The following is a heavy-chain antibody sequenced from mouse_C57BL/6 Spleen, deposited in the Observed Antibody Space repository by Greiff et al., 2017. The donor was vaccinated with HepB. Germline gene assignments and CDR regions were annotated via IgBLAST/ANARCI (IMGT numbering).Heavy chain of an antibody. CDR1: GYTFTSYW. J-gene: IGHJ4*01. D-gene: IGHD2-3*01. Sequence: VQLQQPGAELVKPGASVKMSCKASGYTFTSYWITWVKQRPGQGLEWIGDIYPGSGSTNYNEKFKSKATLTAVTSASTAYMELSSLTNEDSAVYYCTTGGWLLEAMDYWGQGTSVTVSS. CDR2: IYPGSGST. V-gene: IGHV1-55*01. CDR3: TTGGWLLEAMDY.